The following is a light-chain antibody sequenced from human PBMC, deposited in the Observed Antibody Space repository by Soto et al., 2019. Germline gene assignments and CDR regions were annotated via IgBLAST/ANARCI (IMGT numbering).Light chain of an antibody. Sequence: ETVMTQSPATLSVSPGEGATLSCRATESINQNLAWYQQKPGQAPRLLIHGASYRATGIPDRFSGRGSGTESPLPISRRQSEDFAVYYGQQYNTWPLPFGGGTKVEIK. J-gene: IGKJ4*01. CDR1: ESINQN. CDR3: QQYNTWPLP. CDR2: GAS. V-gene: IGKV3-15*01.